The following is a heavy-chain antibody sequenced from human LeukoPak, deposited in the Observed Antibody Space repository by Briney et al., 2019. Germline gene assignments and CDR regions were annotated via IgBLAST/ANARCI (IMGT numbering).Heavy chain of an antibody. CDR2: VYYSGST. V-gene: IGHV4-59*12. Sequence: PSETLSLTCTVSGDSISTYYWSWIRQPPGKGLEWIGYVYYSGSTNYSPSLKSRVTISVDKSKNQFSLKLSSVTAADTAVYYCAREDYRSGSVDYWGQGTLVTVSS. J-gene: IGHJ4*02. CDR1: GDSISTYY. D-gene: IGHD3-10*01. CDR3: AREDYRSGSVDY.